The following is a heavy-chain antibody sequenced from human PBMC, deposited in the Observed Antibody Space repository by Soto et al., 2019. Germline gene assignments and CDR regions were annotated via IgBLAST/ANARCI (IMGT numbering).Heavy chain of an antibody. V-gene: IGHV3-49*04. D-gene: IGHD1-26*01. Sequence: GGSLRLSCTASGFTFGDYAMSWVRQAPGKGLEWVGFIRSKAYGGTTEYAASVKGRFTISRDDSKSIAYLQMNSLKTEDTAVYYCTRVRGSSGSLAGAFDIWGQGTMVTVSS. CDR2: IRSKAYGGTT. J-gene: IGHJ3*02. CDR1: GFTFGDYA. CDR3: TRVRGSSGSLAGAFDI.